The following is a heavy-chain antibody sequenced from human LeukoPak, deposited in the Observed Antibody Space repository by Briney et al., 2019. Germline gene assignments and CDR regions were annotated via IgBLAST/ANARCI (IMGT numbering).Heavy chain of an antibody. Sequence: SETPSLTCTVSGGSISSYYWRWIRQPPGKGLEWIGYIYYSGSKNYNPSLKSRVIITVDTSNNQFSVKLSSVTAANTAVYYCARHSRIAVASNFGYWGQGTLVTVSS. CDR3: ARHSRIAVASNFGY. CDR2: IYYSGSK. D-gene: IGHD6-19*01. CDR1: GGSISSYY. V-gene: IGHV4-59*08. J-gene: IGHJ4*02.